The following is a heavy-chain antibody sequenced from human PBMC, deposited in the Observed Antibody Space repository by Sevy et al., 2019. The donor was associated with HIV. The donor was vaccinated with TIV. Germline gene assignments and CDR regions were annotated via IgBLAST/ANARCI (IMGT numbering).Heavy chain of an antibody. CDR2: IWYDGSNK. CDR1: GFTFSSYG. J-gene: IGHJ4*02. D-gene: IGHD6-13*01. V-gene: IGHV3-33*01. Sequence: GGSLRLSCAASGFTFSSYGMHWVRQAPGKGLEWVAVIWYDGSNKYYADSVKGRFTISRDNSKNTLYLQMNSLRAEDTAVYYCAREVLRSSWYSASYYFDYWGQGTLVTVSS. CDR3: AREVLRSSWYSASYYFDY.